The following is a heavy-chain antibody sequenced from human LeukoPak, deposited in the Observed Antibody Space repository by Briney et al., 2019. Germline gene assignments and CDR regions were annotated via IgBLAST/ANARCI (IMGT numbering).Heavy chain of an antibody. CDR3: ASPKRSGYYNRFDD. CDR1: GFTVSSNY. Sequence: GGSLRLSCAASGFTVSSNYMSWVRQAPGKGLEWVSVIYSGGSTYYADSVKGRFTIPRDNSKNTLYLQMNRLRVEDTAVYYCASPKRSGYYNRFDDWGQGTLVTVSS. CDR2: IYSGGST. D-gene: IGHD3-22*01. J-gene: IGHJ4*02. V-gene: IGHV3-66*01.